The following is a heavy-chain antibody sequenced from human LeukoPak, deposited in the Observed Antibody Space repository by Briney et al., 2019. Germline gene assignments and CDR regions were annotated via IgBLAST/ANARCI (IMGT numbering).Heavy chain of an antibody. Sequence: GGSLRLSCAASGFTFSRYAMHWVRQAPGKGLEWVAVISYDGSNKFYADSVKGRFTISRDNSNDTLYLQMNSPRVEDTAVYYCAREWNYYGSGSYCDALEIWGQGTMVTVSS. CDR1: GFTFSRYA. J-gene: IGHJ3*02. V-gene: IGHV3-30-3*01. D-gene: IGHD3-10*01. CDR2: ISYDGSNK. CDR3: AREWNYYGSGSYCDALEI.